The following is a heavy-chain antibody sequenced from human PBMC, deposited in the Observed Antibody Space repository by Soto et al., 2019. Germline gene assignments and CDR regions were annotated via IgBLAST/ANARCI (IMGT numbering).Heavy chain of an antibody. V-gene: IGHV1-2*04. CDR1: GYTFTGYY. D-gene: IGHD6-19*01. CDR2: INPNSGGT. J-gene: IGHJ4*02. CDR3: ARGPPPGIAVAGPYYFDY. Sequence: ASVKVSCKASGYTFTGYYMHWVRQAPGQGLEWMGWINPNSGGTNYAQKFQGWVTMTRDTSISTAYMELSRLRSDDTAVYYCARGPPPGIAVAGPYYFDYWGQGTLVTVSS.